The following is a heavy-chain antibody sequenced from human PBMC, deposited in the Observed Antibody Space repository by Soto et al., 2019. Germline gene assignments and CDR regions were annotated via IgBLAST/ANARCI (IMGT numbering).Heavy chain of an antibody. J-gene: IGHJ4*02. CDR2: IYYSGST. D-gene: IGHD2-15*01. V-gene: IGHV4-39*01. CDR1: GGSISSSSYY. CDR3: ARHTPAISISDH. Sequence: SETLSLTCTVSGGSISSSSYYWGWIRQPPGKGLEWIGSIYYSGSTYYNPSLKSRVTISVDASKNQFSLKLSSVTAADTAVYYCARHTPAISISDHWGQGALVTVSS.